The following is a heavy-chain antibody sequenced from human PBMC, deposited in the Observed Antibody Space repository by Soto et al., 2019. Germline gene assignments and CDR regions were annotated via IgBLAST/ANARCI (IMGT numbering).Heavy chain of an antibody. V-gene: IGHV3-23*01. CDR2: IGGSRSSRDNT. CDR1: GFSFSDSY. CDR3: AKVGDGLTYYFDY. J-gene: IGHJ4*02. Sequence: PGGSLRLSCAASGFSFSDSYMSWVRLAPGKGLEWVSTIGGSRSSRDNTYYADSVKGRFTISRDNSENTLYLQMNSLRAEDTAVYYCAKVGDGLTYYFDYWGQGTLVTVSS. D-gene: IGHD1-26*01.